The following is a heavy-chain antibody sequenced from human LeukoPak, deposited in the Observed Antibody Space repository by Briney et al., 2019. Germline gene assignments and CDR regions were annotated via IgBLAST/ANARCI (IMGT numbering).Heavy chain of an antibody. CDR1: GGSFSGYY. CDR3: AGGITMVRGVKTRNWFDP. CDR2: INHSGST. J-gene: IGHJ5*02. D-gene: IGHD3-10*01. V-gene: IGHV4-34*01. Sequence: SETLSLTCAVYGGSFSGYYWSWIRQPPGKGLEWTGEINHSGSTNYNPSLKSRVTISVDTSKNQFSLKLSSVTAADTAVYYCAGGITMVRGVKTRNWFDPRGQGTLVTVSS.